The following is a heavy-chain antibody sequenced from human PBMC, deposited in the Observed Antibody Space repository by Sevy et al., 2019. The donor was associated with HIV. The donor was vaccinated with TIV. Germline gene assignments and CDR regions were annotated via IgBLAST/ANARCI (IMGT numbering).Heavy chain of an antibody. J-gene: IGHJ6*02. CDR2: ISSSGSTI. Sequence: GGSLRLSCAASGFTFSDYYMSWIRQAPGKGLEWVSYISSSGSTIYYVDSVKGRFTISRDHAKNSLYLQMNSLRAEDTAVYYCARDRTTGYYYYGMDVWGQGTTVTVSS. D-gene: IGHD4-17*01. CDR3: ARDRTTGYYYYGMDV. V-gene: IGHV3-11*01. CDR1: GFTFSDYY.